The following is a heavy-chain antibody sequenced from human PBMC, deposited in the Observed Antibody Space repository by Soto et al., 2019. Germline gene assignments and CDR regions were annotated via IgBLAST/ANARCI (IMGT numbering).Heavy chain of an antibody. V-gene: IGHV1-3*01. Sequence: ASVKVSCKASGYTFTSYAMHWVRQAPGQRLEWMGWINAGNGNTKYSQKFQGRVTITRDTSASTAYMELSSLRSEDTAVYYCARGYLYYYGSGRSGGMDVWGQGTTVTSP. D-gene: IGHD3-10*01. J-gene: IGHJ6*02. CDR2: INAGNGNT. CDR1: GYTFTSYA. CDR3: ARGYLYYYGSGRSGGMDV.